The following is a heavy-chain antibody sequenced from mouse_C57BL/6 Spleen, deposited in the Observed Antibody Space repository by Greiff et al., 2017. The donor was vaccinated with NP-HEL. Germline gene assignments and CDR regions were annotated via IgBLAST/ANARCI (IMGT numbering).Heavy chain of an antibody. J-gene: IGHJ4*01. CDR3: ANAFYGSSPYYAMDY. D-gene: IGHD1-1*01. CDR1: GYAFSSSW. CDR2: IYPGDGDT. Sequence: QVQLQQSGPELVKPGASVKISCKASGYAFSSSWMNWVKQRPGKGLEWIGRIYPGDGDTNYNGKFKGKATLTADKSSSTAYMQLSSLTSEDSAVYFCANAFYGSSPYYAMDYWGQGTSVTVSS. V-gene: IGHV1-82*01.